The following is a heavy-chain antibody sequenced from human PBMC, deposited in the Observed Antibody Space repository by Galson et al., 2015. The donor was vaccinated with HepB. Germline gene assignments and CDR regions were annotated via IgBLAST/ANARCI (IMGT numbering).Heavy chain of an antibody. V-gene: IGHV1-18*01. CDR2: ISGYNDNA. Sequence: SVKVSCKASGYTFMQYGISWVRQAPGQGLEWVGWISGYNDNANYRQKFQGRVTMTTDTSTSTAYMELGSLRSDDTAVYYCARARYGSSPPDFWGQGTLVTVSS. J-gene: IGHJ4*02. CDR1: GYTFMQYG. CDR3: ARARYGSSPPDF. D-gene: IGHD6-6*01.